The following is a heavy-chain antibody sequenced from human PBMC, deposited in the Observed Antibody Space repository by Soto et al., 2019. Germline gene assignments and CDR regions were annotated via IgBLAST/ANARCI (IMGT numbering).Heavy chain of an antibody. V-gene: IGHV4-34*01. J-gene: IGHJ6*03. CDR2: INHSGST. D-gene: IGHD3-3*01. CDR1: GGSFSGYY. Sequence: QVQLQQWGAGLLKPSETLSLTCAVYGGSFSGYYWSWIRQPPGKGLEWIGEINHSGSTNYNPSLKSRVTISVDTPKNQFSLKLPSVTAADTAVYYCARDGSGAYYDFWSGSRHRDYYYYMDVCGKGTTVTVSS. CDR3: ARDGSGAYYDFWSGSRHRDYYYYMDV.